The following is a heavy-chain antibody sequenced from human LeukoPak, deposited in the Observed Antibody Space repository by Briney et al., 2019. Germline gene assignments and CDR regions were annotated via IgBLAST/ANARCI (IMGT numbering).Heavy chain of an antibody. Sequence: PGGSLRLSCAASGFTFSSYGMHRVRQAPGKGLEWVTFIRYDGNNKYFADSVEGRFTISRDNSKNTLYLQMNSLRAEDTAVYYCAKNNLVGATVEAFDIWGQGTMVTVSS. CDR1: GFTFSSYG. V-gene: IGHV3-30*02. CDR2: IRYDGNNK. D-gene: IGHD1-26*01. CDR3: AKNNLVGATVEAFDI. J-gene: IGHJ3*02.